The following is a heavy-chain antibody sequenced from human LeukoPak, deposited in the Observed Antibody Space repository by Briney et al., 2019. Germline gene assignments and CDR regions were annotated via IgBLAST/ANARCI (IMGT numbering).Heavy chain of an antibody. D-gene: IGHD2-8*01. CDR1: GGSISSYY. CDR3: ASQTSVSVGGNYYYYMDV. Sequence: PSETLSLTCTVSGGSISSYYWSWIRQPPGKGLEWIGYIYYSGSTNYNPSLKSRVTISVDTSKNQFSLKLSSVTAADTAVYYCASQTSVSVGGNYYYYMDVWGKGTTVTVSS. CDR2: IYYSGST. J-gene: IGHJ6*03. V-gene: IGHV4-59*01.